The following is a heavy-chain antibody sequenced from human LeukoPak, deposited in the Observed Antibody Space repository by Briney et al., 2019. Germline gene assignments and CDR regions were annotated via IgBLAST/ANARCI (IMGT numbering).Heavy chain of an antibody. CDR2: IYYSGST. CDR3: ARDPGEQLASGWFDP. CDR1: GGSIITNDYW. V-gene: IGHV4-61*08. D-gene: IGHD6-6*01. Sequence: ASETLSLTCVVSGGSIITNDYWWGWIRQPPGKGLEWIGYIYYSGSTNYNPSLKSRVTISVDTSKNQFSLKLSSVTAADTAVYYCARDPGEQLASGWFDPWGQGTLVTVSS. J-gene: IGHJ5*02.